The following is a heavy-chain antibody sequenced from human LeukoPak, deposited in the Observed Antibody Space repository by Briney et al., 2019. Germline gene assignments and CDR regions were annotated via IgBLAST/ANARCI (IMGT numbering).Heavy chain of an antibody. V-gene: IGHV4-30-2*01. CDR3: ARARGVTPVYYFDY. CDR2: SYHSGST. J-gene: IGHJ4*02. D-gene: IGHD3-10*01. Sequence: SQTLSLTCAVSGGSISSGGYSWSWIRQPPGKGLEWIGYSYHSGSTYYNPSLKSRVTISVDRSKNQFSLKLSSVTAADTAVYYCARARGVTPVYYFDYWGQGTLVTVSS. CDR1: GGSISSGGYS.